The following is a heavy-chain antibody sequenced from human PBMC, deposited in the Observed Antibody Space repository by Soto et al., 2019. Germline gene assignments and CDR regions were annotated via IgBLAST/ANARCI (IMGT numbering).Heavy chain of an antibody. Sequence: QVQLQESGPGLVKPSETLSLTCTVSGGSISSYYWSWIRQPPGKGLEWIGYIYYSGSTNYNPSLTSRVTISVDTSKNQCSLKLSSVIAADTAVYYCARRYGYAFDIWGQGTMVTVSS. J-gene: IGHJ3*02. CDR2: IYYSGST. CDR3: ARRYGYAFDI. CDR1: GGSISSYY. D-gene: IGHD4-17*01. V-gene: IGHV4-59*01.